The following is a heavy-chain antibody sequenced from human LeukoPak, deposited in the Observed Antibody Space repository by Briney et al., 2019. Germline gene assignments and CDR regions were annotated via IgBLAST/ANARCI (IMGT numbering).Heavy chain of an antibody. Sequence: GGSLRLSCAASGFTFNSYGMNWVRQAPGKGLEWLSFISSSSSTIRYADSVKGRFTISRDNAKKSLYLQMNSLRAEDTALYYCARLTGYDAKDYWGQGTPVTVSS. D-gene: IGHD5-12*01. CDR2: ISSSSSTI. CDR3: ARLTGYDAKDY. J-gene: IGHJ4*02. V-gene: IGHV3-48*01. CDR1: GFTFNSYG.